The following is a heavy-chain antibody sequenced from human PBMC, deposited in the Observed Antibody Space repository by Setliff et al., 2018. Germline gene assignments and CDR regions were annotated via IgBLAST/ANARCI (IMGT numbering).Heavy chain of an antibody. Sequence: SETLSLTCTVSGGSISSGGYYWGWIRQPPGKGLEWIGSISYSGSTEYNPSLGSRVTISVDTSRNQFSLQLSSVTSADTAIYYCTKGRVGLAARAGYWGQGTLVTVSS. V-gene: IGHV4-39*07. CDR2: ISYSGST. J-gene: IGHJ4*02. D-gene: IGHD1-26*01. CDR3: TKGRVGLAARAGY. CDR1: GGSISSGGYY.